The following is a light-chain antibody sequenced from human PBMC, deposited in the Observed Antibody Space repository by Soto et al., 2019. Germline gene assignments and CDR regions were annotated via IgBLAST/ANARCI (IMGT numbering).Light chain of an antibody. Sequence: QPVLTQPRSVSGSPGQSVTISCTGTSSDVGGSNYVSWYQQHPGKAPKLIISDVSKRPSGVPDRFSGSKSGNTASLTISGLQGEDEADYYCCSHAGSYVVFGGGTKVTVL. CDR1: SSDVGGSNY. CDR3: CSHAGSYVV. V-gene: IGLV2-11*01. J-gene: IGLJ2*01. CDR2: DVS.